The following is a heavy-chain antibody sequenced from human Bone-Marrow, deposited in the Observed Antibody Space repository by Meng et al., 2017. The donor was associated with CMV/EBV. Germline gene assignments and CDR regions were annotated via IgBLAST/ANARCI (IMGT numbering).Heavy chain of an antibody. CDR3: AKGRIASDY. J-gene: IGHJ4*02. CDR2: IFDSGST. V-gene: IGHV3-53*04. CDR1: GFTVSNNY. Sequence: EVQLVESGGGLVQPGGSLRLSCAASGFTVSNNYMYWVRQAPGKGLEWVSVIFDSGSTYYADSVKGRFTISRHNSQNTLYLQMNSLRAEDTAVYYCAKGRIASDYWGQGTLVTVSS. D-gene: IGHD2-21*01.